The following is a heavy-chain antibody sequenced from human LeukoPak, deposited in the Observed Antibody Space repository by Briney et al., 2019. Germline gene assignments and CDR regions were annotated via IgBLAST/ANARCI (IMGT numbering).Heavy chain of an antibody. J-gene: IGHJ4*02. V-gene: IGHV3-23*01. CDR2: ISGSGGST. CDR1: GFTFSSYA. D-gene: IGHD3-3*01. Sequence: GGSLRLSCAASGFTFSSYAMSWVRQAPGKGLEWVSAISGSGGSTYYADSVMGRFTISRDNSKNTLYLQMNSLRAEDTAVYYCANVPMYYDFWSGYSSHDYWGQGTLVTVSS. CDR3: ANVPMYYDFWSGYSSHDY.